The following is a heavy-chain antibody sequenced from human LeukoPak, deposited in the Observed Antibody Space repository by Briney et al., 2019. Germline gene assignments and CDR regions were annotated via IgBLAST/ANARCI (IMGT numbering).Heavy chain of an antibody. D-gene: IGHD6-13*01. CDR1: GFTFSSYG. J-gene: IGHJ6*02. CDR2: IRYDGSNE. V-gene: IGHV3-30*02. CDR3: AKDEWVAAAGTALTWYYYGMDV. Sequence: GGSLRLSCAASGFTFSSYGMHWARQAPGKGLEWVAFIRYDGSNEYYADSVKGRFTISRDNSKNTLYLQMNSLRAEDTAVYYCAKDEWVAAAGTALTWYYYGMDVWGQGTTVTVSS.